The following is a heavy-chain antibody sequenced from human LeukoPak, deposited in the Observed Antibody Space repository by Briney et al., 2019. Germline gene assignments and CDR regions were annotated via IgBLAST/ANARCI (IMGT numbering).Heavy chain of an antibody. CDR1: GYTFTGYY. D-gene: IGHD3-3*01. CDR3: ATFWSGPTYFDY. Sequence: ASVKVSCKASGYTFTGYYMHWVRQAPGQGLEWMGWINPNSGGTNYAQKFQGKVTMTRDTSISTAYMELSRLRSDDTAVYHCATFWSGPTYFDYWGQGTLVTVSS. V-gene: IGHV1-2*02. CDR2: INPNSGGT. J-gene: IGHJ4*02.